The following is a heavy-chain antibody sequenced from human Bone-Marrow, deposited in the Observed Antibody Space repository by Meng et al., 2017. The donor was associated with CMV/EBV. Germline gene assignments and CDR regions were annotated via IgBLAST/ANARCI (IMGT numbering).Heavy chain of an antibody. CDR1: GGSISSSNYF. V-gene: IGHV4-39*01. D-gene: IGHD6-6*01. J-gene: IGHJ4*02. CDR2: VYYSGST. CDR3: ARVSLAAPFDY. Sequence: SETLSLTCTVSGGSISSSNYFWGWIRQPPGKGLEWIGSVYYSGSTYQNPSLKSRVIISVDTSKNQFSLRLSSVTTADTAVYYCARVSLAAPFDYWGQGTLVTVSS.